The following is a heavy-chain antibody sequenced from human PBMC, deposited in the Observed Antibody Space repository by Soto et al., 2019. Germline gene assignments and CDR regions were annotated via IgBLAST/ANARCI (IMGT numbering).Heavy chain of an antibody. Sequence: QVQLVQSGAEVKKPGASVKVACKASGYTFTSYDIKWVRQATGQGLEWMGWMNPTTGSTGFAQKFQGRVTMIRNTAISAAYLVLSSLTSEDTSVYYCARGRLVAGPVDSWGQGTLVTVSS. CDR1: GYTFTSYD. D-gene: IGHD6-19*01. CDR3: ARGRLVAGPVDS. CDR2: MNPTTGST. V-gene: IGHV1-8*01. J-gene: IGHJ4*02.